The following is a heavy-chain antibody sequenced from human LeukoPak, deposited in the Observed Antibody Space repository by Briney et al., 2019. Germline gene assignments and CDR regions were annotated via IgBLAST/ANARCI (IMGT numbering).Heavy chain of an antibody. CDR2: INPSGGST. CDR3: ASRSRYCSGGSCIDY. Sequence: ASVKVSCKASGYTFTSYYMHWVRQAPGQGLEWMGIINPSGGSTSYAQKFQGRVTMTRDMSTSTVYMELSSLRSEDTAVYYCASRSRYCSGGSCIDYWGQGTLVTVSS. CDR1: GYTFTSYY. J-gene: IGHJ4*02. V-gene: IGHV1-46*01. D-gene: IGHD2-15*01.